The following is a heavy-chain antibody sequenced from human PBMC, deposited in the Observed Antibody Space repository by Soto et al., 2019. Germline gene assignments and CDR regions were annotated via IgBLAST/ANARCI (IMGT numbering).Heavy chain of an antibody. Sequence: ASVKVSCKASGYTFTGYYMHWVRQAPGQGLEWMGWINPNSGGTNYAQKFQGWVTMTRDTSISTANMELSRLRSDDTAVYYCARNNPPKVFWGVAEPCFDPWGQGTLVTVSS. CDR2: INPNSGGT. J-gene: IGHJ5*02. V-gene: IGHV1-2*04. CDR3: ARNNPPKVFWGVAEPCFDP. D-gene: IGHD3-3*01. CDR1: GYTFTGYY.